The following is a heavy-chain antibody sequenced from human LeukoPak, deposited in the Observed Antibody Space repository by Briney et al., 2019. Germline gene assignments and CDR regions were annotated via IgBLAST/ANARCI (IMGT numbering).Heavy chain of an antibody. J-gene: IGHJ4*02. V-gene: IGHV3-30*18. CDR3: AKGVYSGYDSIDY. Sequence: GRSLRLSCAASGFTFSSYGMHWVRQAPGKGLEWVAVISSDGSNKYYADSVKGRFTITRDNSKNTLYLQMNSLRAEDTAVYYCAKGVYSGYDSIDYWGQGTLVTVSS. CDR2: ISSDGSNK. D-gene: IGHD5-12*01. CDR1: GFTFSSYG.